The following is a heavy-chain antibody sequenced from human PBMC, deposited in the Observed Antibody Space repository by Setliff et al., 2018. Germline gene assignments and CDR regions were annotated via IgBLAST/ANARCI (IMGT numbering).Heavy chain of an antibody. CDR2: IYHGGDT. D-gene: IGHD1-1*01. J-gene: IGHJ4*02. Sequence: SETLSLTCAVYSGSFSGYYWGWIRQPPGKGLEWIGRIYHGGDTYYNASLKSRLTISVDTSKNQFSLKLRSVTAADTAVYYCARTGTYRYFDYWGQGALVTVSS. CDR1: SGSFSGYY. CDR3: ARTGTYRYFDY. V-gene: IGHV4-34*01.